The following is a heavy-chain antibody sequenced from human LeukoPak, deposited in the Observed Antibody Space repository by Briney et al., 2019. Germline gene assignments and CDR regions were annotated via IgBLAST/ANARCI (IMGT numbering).Heavy chain of an antibody. Sequence: GGSLRLSCAASGFTFSSYGMHWVRQAPGKGLEWVAFIRYDGGNKYYADSVKGRFTISRDNSKNTLYLQMNSLRAEDTAVYYCARRTGISRFDYWGQGTLVTVSS. CDR3: ARRTGISRFDY. CDR1: GFTFSSYG. V-gene: IGHV3-30*02. CDR2: IRYDGGNK. J-gene: IGHJ4*02. D-gene: IGHD3-10*01.